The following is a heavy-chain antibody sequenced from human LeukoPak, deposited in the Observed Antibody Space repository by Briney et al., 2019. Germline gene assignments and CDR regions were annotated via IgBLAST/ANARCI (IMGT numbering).Heavy chain of an antibody. D-gene: IGHD5-12*01. V-gene: IGHV1-8*01. CDR3: ARARGYVDEFDL. Sequence: ASVKVSCKASGYTFTRYDINWVRPATGQGLEWMGWMNPNSGNTGYAQKCQGRVTMTRNTSISTAYMERSSLRSEDTAVYCCARARGYVDEFDLWGQGTLVTVSS. CDR2: MNPNSGNT. J-gene: IGHJ5*02. CDR1: GYTFTRYD.